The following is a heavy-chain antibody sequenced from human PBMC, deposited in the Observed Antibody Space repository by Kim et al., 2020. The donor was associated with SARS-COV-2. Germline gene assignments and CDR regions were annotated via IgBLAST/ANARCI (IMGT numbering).Heavy chain of an antibody. CDR1: GYSFSGYW. V-gene: IGHV5-51*01. CDR3: ARQAVTVPTLNSVSFDP. D-gene: IGHD4-17*01. CDR2: IYPDDSNK. Sequence: GESLKISCKGFGYSFSGYWITWVRQMPGKGLEWMGIIYPDDSNKRYSPSFRGQVTMSVDNSINTSYLQLNSLKASDTAMYYCARQAVTVPTLNSVSFDPWGQGTLVSVSS. J-gene: IGHJ5*02.